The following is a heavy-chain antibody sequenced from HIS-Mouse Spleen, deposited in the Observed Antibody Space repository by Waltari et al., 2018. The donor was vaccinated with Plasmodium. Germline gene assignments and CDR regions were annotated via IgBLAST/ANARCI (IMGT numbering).Heavy chain of an antibody. J-gene: IGHJ2*01. CDR1: GFTFSSYW. V-gene: IGHV3-7*01. D-gene: IGHD6-13*01. CDR3: ASSWYWYFDL. Sequence: EVQLVESGGGLVQPGGSLRLSCAASGFTFSSYWMSWVRQAPGKGREWGGNIKQDGSEKYYVDSVKGRFTISRDNAKNSLYLQMNSLRAEDTAVYYCASSWYWYFDLWGRGTLVTVSS. CDR2: IKQDGSEK.